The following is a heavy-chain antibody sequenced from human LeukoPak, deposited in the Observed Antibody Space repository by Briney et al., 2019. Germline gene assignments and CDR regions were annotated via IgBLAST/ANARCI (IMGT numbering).Heavy chain of an antibody. Sequence: SETLSLTCTVSGGSISSSSYYWGWIRQPPGKGLEWIGSIYYSGSTYYNPSLKSRVTISVDTSKNQFSLKLSSVTAADTAVYYCARLRCSSTSCYIRYYYYMDVWGKGTTVTVSS. V-gene: IGHV4-39*01. CDR1: GGSISSSSYY. J-gene: IGHJ6*03. CDR3: ARLRCSSTSCYIRYYYYMDV. D-gene: IGHD2-2*02. CDR2: IYYSGST.